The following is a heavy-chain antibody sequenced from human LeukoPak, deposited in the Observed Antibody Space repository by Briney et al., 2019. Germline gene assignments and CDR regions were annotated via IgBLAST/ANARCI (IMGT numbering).Heavy chain of an antibody. V-gene: IGHV3-23*01. CDR1: GFTFSSDT. CDR3: ARLPSYDFWSGYTAYYYYYMDV. D-gene: IGHD3-3*01. Sequence: GGSLRLSCTSSGFTFSSDTMTWVRQAPGKGLEWVSSISGSGDGTYYADSVRGRFTISRDNSKNTLYLQMNSLRAEDTAVYYCARLPSYDFWSGYTAYYYYYMDVWGKGTTVTVSS. J-gene: IGHJ6*03. CDR2: ISGSGDGT.